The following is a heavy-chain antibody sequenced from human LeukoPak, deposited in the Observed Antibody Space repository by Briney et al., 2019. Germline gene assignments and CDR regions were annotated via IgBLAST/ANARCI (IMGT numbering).Heavy chain of an antibody. J-gene: IGHJ6*02. D-gene: IGHD5-18*01. CDR2: INHSGST. Sequence: SETLSLTCAVYGVSFSGYYWSWIRQPPGKGLEWIGEINHSGSTNYNPSLKSRVTISVDTSKNQFSLKLSSVTAADTAVYYCARLDGYSYGYGDYYYYGMDVWGQGTTVTVSS. V-gene: IGHV4-34*01. CDR1: GVSFSGYY. CDR3: ARLDGYSYGYGDYYYYGMDV.